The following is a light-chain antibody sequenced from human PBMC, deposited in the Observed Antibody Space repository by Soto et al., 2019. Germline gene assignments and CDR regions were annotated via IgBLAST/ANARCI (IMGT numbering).Light chain of an antibody. V-gene: IGLV2-14*03. CDR3: ISYTDRQSYL. CDR2: AVS. CDR1: SSDIGSYDH. J-gene: IGLJ1*01. Sequence: ALAQPASVSGSPGQSITISCSGTSSDIGSYDHVAWYQQFPGKSPKLIIYAVSDRPSGVSDRFSGSKSGISASLTISGLQTEDEADYYCISYTDRQSYLFGTGTKVTVL.